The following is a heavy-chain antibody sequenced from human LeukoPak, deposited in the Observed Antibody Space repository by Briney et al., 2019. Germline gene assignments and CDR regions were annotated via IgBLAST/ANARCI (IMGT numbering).Heavy chain of an antibody. J-gene: IGHJ1*01. Sequence: PSETLSLTCAVYGGSFSGYYWSWIRQTPGKGLEWIGEINHSGSTNYNPSLKSRVTISVDTSKNQFSLKLSSVTAADTAVYYCARTLGYCSSTSCYFAEYFQHWGQGTLVTVSS. D-gene: IGHD2-2*01. CDR2: INHSGST. V-gene: IGHV4-34*01. CDR3: ARTLGYCSSTSCYFAEYFQH. CDR1: GGSFSGYY.